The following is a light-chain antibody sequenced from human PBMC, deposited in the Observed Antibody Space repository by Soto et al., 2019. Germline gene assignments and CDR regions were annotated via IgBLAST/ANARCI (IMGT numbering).Light chain of an antibody. V-gene: IGKV1-5*03. J-gene: IGKJ2*01. CDR3: QQYNSDPYA. CDR2: KAS. CDR1: HIISTF. Sequence: DIQMTQSPSTLSASVGDRVTITCRASHIISTFLAWYQQKPGKAPKFLIYKASTLESGVPSRFSGSGSGTEFTLTISRLQPDDFATYYCQQYNSDPYAFGQGTKLEIK.